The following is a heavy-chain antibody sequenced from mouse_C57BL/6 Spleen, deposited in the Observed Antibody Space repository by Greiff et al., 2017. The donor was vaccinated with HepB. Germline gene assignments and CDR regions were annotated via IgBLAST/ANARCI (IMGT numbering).Heavy chain of an antibody. CDR2: IDPETCGT. CDR3: TRDSNYGALFAY. Sequence: VQLQQSGAELVRPGASVTLSCKASGYTFTDYEMHWVKQTPVHGLEWIGAIDPETCGTAYNQKFKGKAILTADKSSSTAYMELRSLTSEDSAVYYCTRDSNYGALFAYWGQGTLVTVSA. J-gene: IGHJ3*01. V-gene: IGHV1-15*01. CDR1: GYTFTDYE. D-gene: IGHD2-5*01.